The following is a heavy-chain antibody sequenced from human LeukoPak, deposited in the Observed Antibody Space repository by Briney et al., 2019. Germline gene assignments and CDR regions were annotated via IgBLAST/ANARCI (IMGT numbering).Heavy chain of an antibody. Sequence: GGSLRLSCAASGFTFSSYAMHWVRQAPGKGLEWVAVISYDGSNKYYADSVKGRFTISRDNSKNTLYLQMNSLRAEDTAVYYCARGGTCSTTSCRGQNWFDPWGQGTLVTVSS. D-gene: IGHD2-2*01. V-gene: IGHV3-30*04. CDR1: GFTFSSYA. CDR3: ARGGTCSTTSCRGQNWFDP. CDR2: ISYDGSNK. J-gene: IGHJ5*02.